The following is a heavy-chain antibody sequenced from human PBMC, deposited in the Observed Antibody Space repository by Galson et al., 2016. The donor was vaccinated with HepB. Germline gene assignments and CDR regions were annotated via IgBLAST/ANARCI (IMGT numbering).Heavy chain of an antibody. CDR1: GFHFRTYA. V-gene: IGHV3-23*01. CDR2: IDDGGART. D-gene: IGHD3-10*01. CDR3: AKEKGLGWFGGGSDS. J-gene: IGHJ4*02. Sequence: SLRLSCAASGFHFRTYAMTWVRQAPGKGLEWVSAIDDGGARTSYAASVKGRFIISRDNSKSMLFLQMKSLTAEDTAVYYCAKEKGLGWFGGGSDSWGQGTQVTVSS.